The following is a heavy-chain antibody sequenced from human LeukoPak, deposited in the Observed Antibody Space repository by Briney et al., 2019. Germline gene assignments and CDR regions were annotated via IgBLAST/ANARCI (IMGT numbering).Heavy chain of an antibody. J-gene: IGHJ5*01. CDR2: IIPIFGTA. D-gene: IGHD5-18*01. CDR1: GGTFSSYA. Sequence: ASVKVSCKASGGTFSSYAISWVRQAPGQGLEWMGGIIPIFGTANYAQKFQGRVTITADESTSTAYMELSSLRAEDTAVYYCARSPLAPLVQLWFDYWGQGTLVTVSS. CDR3: ARSPLAPLVQLWFDY. V-gene: IGHV1-69*13.